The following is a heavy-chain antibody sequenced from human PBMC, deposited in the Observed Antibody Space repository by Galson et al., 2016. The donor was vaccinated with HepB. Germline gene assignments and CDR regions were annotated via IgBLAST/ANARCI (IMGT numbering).Heavy chain of an antibody. V-gene: IGHV3-23*01. CDR3: ADPGGNYYGGGTYSDS. CDR2: ITGSGDDT. J-gene: IGHJ4*02. CDR1: GFTFSSYP. D-gene: IGHD3-10*01. Sequence: SLRLSCAASGFTFSSYPMSWVRQAPGKGLEWVSGITGSGDDTYYADSVKGRFTISRDNSKNTLYLQMSSLRAEDTAVYYCADPGGNYYGGGTYSDSWGQGTLVTVSS.